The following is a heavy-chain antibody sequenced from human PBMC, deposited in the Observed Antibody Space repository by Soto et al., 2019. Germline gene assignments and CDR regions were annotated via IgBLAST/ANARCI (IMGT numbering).Heavy chain of an antibody. CDR2: ISKDGSVK. Sequence: QVQLVESGGGVVQPGGSLRVSCAASGFTFSRFAIHWVRQAPGKGLEWVAVISKDGSVKYYADSVKGRFTISRDNSESTLFLQMNSLTNEDTAVYHWARSRSGAVPDSLGFWGQGTLVTVSS. D-gene: IGHD3-10*01. CDR3: ARSRSGAVPDSLGF. CDR1: GFTFSRFA. J-gene: IGHJ4*02. V-gene: IGHV3-30-3*01.